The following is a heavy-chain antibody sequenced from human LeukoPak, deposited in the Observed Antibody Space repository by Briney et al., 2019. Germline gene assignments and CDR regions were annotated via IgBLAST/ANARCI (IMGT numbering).Heavy chain of an antibody. V-gene: IGHV4-59*01. D-gene: IGHD3-22*01. CDR1: GGSISSYC. CDR3: ARGGWNKFDY. J-gene: IGHJ4*02. CDR2: IFYGGTT. Sequence: ASETLSLTCTVSGGSISSYCWSWIRQPPGKGLEWIGFIFYGGTTNYNPSLKSRVTISVDTSKNQFSLKLSSVTAADTAVYYCARGGWNKFDYWGQGTLVTVSS.